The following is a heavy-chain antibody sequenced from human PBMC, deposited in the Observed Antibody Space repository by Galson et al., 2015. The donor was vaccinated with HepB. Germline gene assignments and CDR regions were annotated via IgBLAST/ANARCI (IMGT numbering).Heavy chain of an antibody. J-gene: IGHJ2*01. V-gene: IGHV3-30-3*01. CDR2: ISYDGSNK. CDR1: GFTFSSYA. Sequence: SLRLSCAASGFTFSSYAMHWVRQAPGKGLEWVAVISYDGSNKYYADSVKGRFTISRDNSKNTLYLQMNSLRAEDTAVYYCARPIHWYFDLWGRGTLVTVSS. CDR3: ARPIHWYFDL.